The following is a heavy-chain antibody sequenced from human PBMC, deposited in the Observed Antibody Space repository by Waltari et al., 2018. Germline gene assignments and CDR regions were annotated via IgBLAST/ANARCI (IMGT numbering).Heavy chain of an antibody. CDR2: IDHSGST. J-gene: IGHJ6*02. V-gene: IGHV4-34*01. Sequence: QVQLQQWGAGLLKPSETLSLTCAVYGGSFSGYYWSWIRQPPGKGLEWIGEIDHSGSTNYNPSLKSRVTISVDTSKNQFSLKLNSVTAADTGVYYCARGQQLAYYYYYYGMDVWGQGTTVTVSS. CDR3: ARGQQLAYYYYYYGMDV. D-gene: IGHD6-13*01. CDR1: GGSFSGYY.